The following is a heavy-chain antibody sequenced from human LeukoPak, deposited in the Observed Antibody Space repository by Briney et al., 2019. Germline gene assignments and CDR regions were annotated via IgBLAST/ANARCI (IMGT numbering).Heavy chain of an antibody. V-gene: IGHV3-74*01. CDR1: GFTFSSYW. D-gene: IGHD5-24*01. Sequence: PGGSLRLSCAASGFTFSSYWMHWVRQAPGKGLVWVSRINSDGRSTDYADSVKGRLTISRDNAKNTLFLRLNSLRVEDTAVYYCARGIGPRVDYWGQGTLVTVSS. CDR3: ARGIGPRVDY. CDR2: INSDGRST. J-gene: IGHJ4*02.